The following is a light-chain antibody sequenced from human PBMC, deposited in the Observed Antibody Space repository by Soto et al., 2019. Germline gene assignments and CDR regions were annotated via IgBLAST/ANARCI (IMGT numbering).Light chain of an antibody. CDR3: QQYNNYPWT. CDR1: QGIGNY. Sequence: DIQMTQSPSSLSASVGDRVTITCRASQGIGNYLAWFQQKPGKAPKSLIHTASSLQSGVPSKFSGSGSGTDFTLTISSRQPEDFATYYCQQYNNYPWTCGQGTKVEI. CDR2: TAS. V-gene: IGKV1-16*02. J-gene: IGKJ1*01.